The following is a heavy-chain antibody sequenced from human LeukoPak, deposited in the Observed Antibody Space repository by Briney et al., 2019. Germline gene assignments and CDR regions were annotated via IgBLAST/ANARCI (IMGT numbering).Heavy chain of an antibody. CDR3: ARAQWTTVTTGTDY. V-gene: IGHV1-46*01. J-gene: IGHJ4*02. D-gene: IGHD4-17*01. CDR1: GYTFTSNY. Sequence: GASVKVSCKASGYTFTSNYIHWVRQAPGQGLEWMGMIYPRDGSTSYAQKFQGRVTITRDTSASTAYMELSSLRSEDTAVYYCARAQWTTVTTGTDYWGQGTLVTVSS. CDR2: IYPRDGST.